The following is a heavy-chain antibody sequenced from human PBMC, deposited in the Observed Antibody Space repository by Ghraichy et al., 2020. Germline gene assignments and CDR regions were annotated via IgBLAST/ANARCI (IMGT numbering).Heavy chain of an antibody. D-gene: IGHD2-2*01. CDR3: ARSVPHYYYYMDV. V-gene: IGHV3-64*02. CDR2: ISSNGGST. J-gene: IGHJ6*03. CDR1: GFTFSSYA. Sequence: GSLRLSCAASGFTFSSYAMHWVRQAPGKGLEYVSAISSNGGSTYYADSVKGRFTISRDNSKNTLYLQMGSLRAEDMAVYYCARSVPHYYYYMDVWGKGTTVTVSS.